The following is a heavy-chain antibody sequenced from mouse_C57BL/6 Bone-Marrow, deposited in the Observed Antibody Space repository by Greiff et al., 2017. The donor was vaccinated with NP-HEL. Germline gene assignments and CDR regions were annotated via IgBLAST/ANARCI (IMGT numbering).Heavy chain of an antibody. V-gene: IGHV1-80*01. CDR1: GYAFSSYW. CDR3: AGGAY. CDR2: IYPGDGDT. J-gene: IGHJ3*01. Sequence: VMLVESGAELVKPGASVKISCKASGYAFSSYWMNWVKQRPGKGLEWIGQIYPGDGDTNYNGKFKDKAALTADKSSSTAYMQLSSLASEDSAVYFWAGGAYWGQGTLVTVTA.